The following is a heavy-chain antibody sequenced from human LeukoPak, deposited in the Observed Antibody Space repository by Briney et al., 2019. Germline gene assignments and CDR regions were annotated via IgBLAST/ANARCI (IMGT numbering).Heavy chain of an antibody. Sequence: SETLSLTCTVSGGSISSDYWSCIRQPPGKGLEWIAYIYYSGSTIYNPSLKSRVTISVDTSKNQFSLRLSSVTAADTAVYYCARSPKYSSGWSLYYYMDVWGKGTAVTVSS. CDR3: ARSPKYSSGWSLYYYMDV. D-gene: IGHD6-19*01. V-gene: IGHV4-59*01. CDR2: IYYSGST. J-gene: IGHJ6*03. CDR1: GGSISSDY.